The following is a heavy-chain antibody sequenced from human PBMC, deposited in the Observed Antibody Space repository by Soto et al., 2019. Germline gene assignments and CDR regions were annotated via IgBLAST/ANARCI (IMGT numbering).Heavy chain of an antibody. CDR1: GFTFGDYA. V-gene: IGHV3-9*01. J-gene: IGHJ3*01. CDR2: IRWNSGSV. Sequence: EVQLVESGGGLVQPGRSLRLSCAASGFTFGDYAMHWVRLVPGKGLEWVSGIRWNSGSVEYADSVKGRFTISRDNDKNVLDLQMNSLRAEGTPLYYDARGYAYELRYAFDLWGPGTMVNGFS. D-gene: IGHD2-2*01. CDR3: ARGYAYELRYAFDL.